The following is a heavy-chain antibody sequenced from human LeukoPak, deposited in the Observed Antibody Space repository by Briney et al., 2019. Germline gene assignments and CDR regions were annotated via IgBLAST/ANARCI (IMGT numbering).Heavy chain of an antibody. CDR1: GGSISSHY. Sequence: SETLSLTCTVSGGSISSHYWSWIRQPPGKGLDWIGSMYHSGSTNYNPSLKSRVTISVDTSKNQFSLKLSSVTAADTAVYYCARHSANYCFYWGQGTLVTVSS. D-gene: IGHD1-26*01. J-gene: IGHJ4*02. V-gene: IGHV4-59*11. CDR3: ARHSANYCFY. CDR2: MYHSGST.